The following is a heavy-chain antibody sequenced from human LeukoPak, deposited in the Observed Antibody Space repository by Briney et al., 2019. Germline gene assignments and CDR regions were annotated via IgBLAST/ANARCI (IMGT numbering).Heavy chain of an antibody. Sequence: GTSLRLSCAGSGFTFSTYVMHWVRQAPGKGLEWVANIKQDGSEKSYVDSVKGRFTISRDNAKNSLYLQMNSLRAEDTAVYYCARASGTNWFDPWGQGTLVTVSS. D-gene: IGHD3-3*01. J-gene: IGHJ5*02. V-gene: IGHV3-7*01. CDR2: IKQDGSEK. CDR1: GFTFSTYV. CDR3: ARASGTNWFDP.